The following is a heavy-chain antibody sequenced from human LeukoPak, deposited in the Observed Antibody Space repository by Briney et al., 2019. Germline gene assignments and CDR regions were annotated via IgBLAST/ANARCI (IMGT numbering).Heavy chain of an antibody. CDR1: GFTFSSYE. CDR3: ARWGDPEY. Sequence: PGGSLRLSCAASGFTFSSYEMHWVRQVTGKRLEWVSAIGIAGDTYYLDSVKGRFTISRENAKNSLYLQMNSLIAGDTAVYYCARWGDPEYWGERTLVTVSS. V-gene: IGHV3-13*04. J-gene: IGHJ4*02. CDR2: IGIAGDT. D-gene: IGHD1-26*01.